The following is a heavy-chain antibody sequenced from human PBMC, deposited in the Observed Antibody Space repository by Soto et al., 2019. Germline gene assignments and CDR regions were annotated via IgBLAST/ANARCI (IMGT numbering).Heavy chain of an antibody. CDR1: GFTFSDYY. CDR3: ARDGLGSTKGAFDI. CDR2: ISSSGSYT. D-gene: IGHD1-26*01. V-gene: IGHV3-11*05. Sequence: VQLVESGGGLVKPGGSLRLSCAASGFTFSDYYMTWIRQAPGKGLEWVSYISSSGSYTEYADSVKGRFTISRDNPKNSLYLQMNSLRAEDTAVYYCARDGLGSTKGAFDIWGQGTMVTVSS. J-gene: IGHJ3*02.